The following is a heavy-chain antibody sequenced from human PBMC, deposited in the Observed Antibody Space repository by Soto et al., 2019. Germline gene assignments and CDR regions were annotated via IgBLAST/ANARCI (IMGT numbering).Heavy chain of an antibody. CDR3: ARTRSWYGNYYYGMDV. CDR1: GYTVTGYD. V-gene: IGHV1-69*13. CDR2: IIPIFGTA. Sequence: GASVKVSCKASGYTVTGYDIHWVRQAPGQGLEWMGGIIPIFGTANYAQKFQGRVTITADESTSTAYMELSSLRSEDTAVYYCARTRSWYGNYYYGMDVWGQGTTVTVSS. D-gene: IGHD3-10*01. J-gene: IGHJ6*02.